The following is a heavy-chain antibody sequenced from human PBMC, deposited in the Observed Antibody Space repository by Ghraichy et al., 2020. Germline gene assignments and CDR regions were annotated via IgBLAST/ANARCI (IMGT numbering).Heavy chain of an antibody. Sequence: GESLNISCAASGFTFSSYAMSWVRQAPGKGLEWVSAISGSGGSTYYADSVKGRFTISRDNSKNTLYLQMNSLRAEDTAVYYCVVAVVPAAIASGYWGQGTLVTVSS. CDR1: GFTFSSYA. J-gene: IGHJ4*02. CDR3: VVAVVPAAIASGY. D-gene: IGHD2-2*01. CDR2: ISGSGGST. V-gene: IGHV3-23*01.